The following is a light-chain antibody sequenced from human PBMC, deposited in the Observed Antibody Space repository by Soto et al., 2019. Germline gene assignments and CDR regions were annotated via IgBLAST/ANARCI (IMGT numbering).Light chain of an antibody. CDR2: DAS. V-gene: IGKV3-15*01. CDR3: QQYNSWPLT. CDR1: QSISDT. Sequence: EIVMTQSPATLSVSPGGRATLSCRSSQSISDTLAWYQQKPGQAPRLLIFDASNRADGTPARFSGGGSGTDFTLTITSLQSEDVAVYYCQQYNSWPLTFGGGTKVDIK. J-gene: IGKJ4*01.